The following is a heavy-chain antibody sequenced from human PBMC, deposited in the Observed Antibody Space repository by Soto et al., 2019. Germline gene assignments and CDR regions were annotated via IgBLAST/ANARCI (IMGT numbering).Heavy chain of an antibody. J-gene: IGHJ6*02. V-gene: IGHV4-34*01. CDR2: INHSGST. Sequence: CGGTDSRSHWSWFHQHPGKGLEWIGEINHSGSTNYNPSLKSRVTISVDTSKNQFSLKLSSVTAADTAVYYCARGHAPVRGAYYGTDVWGQGTTVTASS. D-gene: IGHD3-10*02. CDR3: ARGHAPVRGAYYGTDV. CDR1: GGTDSRSH.